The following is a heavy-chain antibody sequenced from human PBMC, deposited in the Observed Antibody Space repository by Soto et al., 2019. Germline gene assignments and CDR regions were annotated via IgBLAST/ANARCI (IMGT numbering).Heavy chain of an antibody. CDR1: GGSISSGGYY. CDR3: ARDRGGHCSGGSCSCNWFDP. V-gene: IGHV4-31*03. J-gene: IGHJ5*02. D-gene: IGHD2-15*01. Sequence: QVQLQESGPGLVKPSQTLSLTCTVSGGSISSGGYYWSWILQHPGKGLEWIGYIYYSGSTYYNPSLKSRVTISVDTSKNQFSLKLSSVTAADTAVYYCARDRGGHCSGGSCSCNWFDPWGQGTLVTVSS. CDR2: IYYSGST.